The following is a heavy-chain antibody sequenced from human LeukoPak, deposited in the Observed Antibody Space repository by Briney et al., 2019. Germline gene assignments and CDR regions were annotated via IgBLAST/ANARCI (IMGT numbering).Heavy chain of an antibody. D-gene: IGHD5-24*01. Sequence: GESLKISCKGSGYSFTSYWIGWVRQMPGKGLEWMGIIFPDDSDTRYSPSFQGQVTISADKSISTAYLQWSSLKASDTAMYYCARGGNGYSYFYGLDVWGQGTTVTVSS. CDR1: GYSFTSYW. CDR2: IFPDDSDT. CDR3: ARGGNGYSYFYGLDV. V-gene: IGHV5-51*01. J-gene: IGHJ6*02.